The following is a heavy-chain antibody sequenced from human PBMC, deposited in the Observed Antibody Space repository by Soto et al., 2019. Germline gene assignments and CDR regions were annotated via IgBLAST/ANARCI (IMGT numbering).Heavy chain of an antibody. J-gene: IGHJ4*02. CDR3: ARVRHQTSNYYDSSGYPLDYFDY. Sequence: PSETLSLTCTVSGGSISSSSYYWSWIRQPPGKGLEWIGYIYYSGSTNYNPSLKSRVTISVDTSKNQFSLKLSSVTAADTAVYYCARVRHQTSNYYDSSGYPLDYFDYWGQGTLVTVSS. D-gene: IGHD3-22*01. CDR2: IYYSGST. CDR1: GGSISSSSYY. V-gene: IGHV4-61*01.